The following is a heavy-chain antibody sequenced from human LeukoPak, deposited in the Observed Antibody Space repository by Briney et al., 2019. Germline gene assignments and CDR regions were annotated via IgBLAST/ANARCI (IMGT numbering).Heavy chain of an antibody. CDR2: INPNCGGT. V-gene: IGHV1-2*02. D-gene: IGHD1-26*01. CDR3: ARVAVGATNFDY. CDR1: GYTFTGYY. J-gene: IGHJ4*02. Sequence: ASVKVSCKASGYTFTGYYMHWVRQAPGQGLEWMGWINPNCGGTNYAQKLQGRVTMTTDTSTSTAYMELRSLRSDDTAVYYCARVAVGATNFDYWGQGTLVTVSS.